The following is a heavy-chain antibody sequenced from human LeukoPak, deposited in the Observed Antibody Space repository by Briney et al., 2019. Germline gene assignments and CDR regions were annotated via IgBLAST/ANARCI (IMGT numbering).Heavy chain of an antibody. J-gene: IGHJ4*02. CDR1: GVSISRYY. CDR3: ARGYCTNGVCYLDY. Sequence: PSETLSLTCTVSGVSISRYYWSWIRQPPGKGLEWIGYVIYTGSTNYNPSLKSRVTISVDTSKNQFSLKLSSVTAADTAVYYCARGYCTNGVCYLDYWGQGTLVTVSS. D-gene: IGHD2-8*01. V-gene: IGHV4-59*12. CDR2: VIYTGST.